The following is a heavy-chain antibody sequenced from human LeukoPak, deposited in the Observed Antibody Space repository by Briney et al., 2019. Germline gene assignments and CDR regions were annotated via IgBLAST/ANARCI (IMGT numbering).Heavy chain of an antibody. V-gene: IGHV5-51*01. CDR3: ARQRELLGQHDAFDI. CDR1: GYSFTSYW. CDR2: IYPGDPDT. D-gene: IGHD1-26*01. Sequence: NLGESLKISCKGSGYSFTSYWIGWVRQMPGKGLEWMGIIYPGDPDTRYSPSFQGQVTISADKSISTAYLQWSSLKASDTAMYYCARQRELLGQHDAFDIWGQGTMVTVSS. J-gene: IGHJ3*02.